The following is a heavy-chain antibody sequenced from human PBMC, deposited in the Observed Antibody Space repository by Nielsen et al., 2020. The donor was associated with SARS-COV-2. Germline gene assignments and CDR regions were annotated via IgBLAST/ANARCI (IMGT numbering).Heavy chain of an antibody. CDR2: INPDGSKR. CDR3: AGAATTATSVIGY. CDR1: AFTFSADW. V-gene: IGHV3-7*01. J-gene: IGHJ4*02. Sequence: GESLKISCAASAFTFSADWMSWVRQTPEKGLEWVANINPDGSKRYSVDSVRGRFTISRDNAKNSLYLQMNSLRDEDTAVYFCAGAATTATSVIGYWGQGTLVTVSS. D-gene: IGHD4-17*01.